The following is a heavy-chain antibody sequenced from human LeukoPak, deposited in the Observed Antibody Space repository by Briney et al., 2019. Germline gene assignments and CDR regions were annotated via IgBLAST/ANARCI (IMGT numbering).Heavy chain of an antibody. Sequence: PGGSPRLSCAASGFKFSGYSMNWVRQAPGKGLEWVSFISSSSSYIYYGDSVKGRFTISRDNAKNSLYLQMNSLRVEDTAVYYCARGEWSSSPFDYWGQGTLVTVSS. J-gene: IGHJ4*02. D-gene: IGHD6-6*01. CDR3: ARGEWSSSPFDY. CDR1: GFKFSGYS. V-gene: IGHV3-21*01. CDR2: ISSSSSYI.